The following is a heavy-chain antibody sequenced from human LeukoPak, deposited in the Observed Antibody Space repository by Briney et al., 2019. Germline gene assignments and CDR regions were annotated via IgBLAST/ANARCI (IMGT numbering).Heavy chain of an antibody. D-gene: IGHD3-16*01. CDR2: INYSGST. CDR1: GGSINSDY. V-gene: IGHV4-59*08. CDR3: ARHRPGERRFDP. Sequence: SETLSLTCTVSGGSINSDYLSCIRQPPGKGLEWIGYINYSGSTNYNPSLKSRVTISVDTSKNQFSLKLSSVTAADTAVYYCARHRPGERRFDPWGQGTLVTVSS. J-gene: IGHJ5*02.